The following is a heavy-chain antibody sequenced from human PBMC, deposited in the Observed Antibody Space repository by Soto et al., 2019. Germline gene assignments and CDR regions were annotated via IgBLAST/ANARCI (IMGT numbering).Heavy chain of an antibody. V-gene: IGHV3-23*01. J-gene: IGHJ5*01. CDR1: RFTSSDFA. Sequence: DVQLLESGGGLVQPGGSLTLSCAASRFTSSDFAMSWVRQAPGKGLEWVSSIGGGGTDTYYADSVKGRFTISRDNSKNTLYLQMDRLRDEDTAVYYCAKDAVPYNGKWDWFDSWGQGTLVIVSS. CDR3: AKDAVPYNGKWDWFDS. CDR2: IGGGGTDT. D-gene: IGHD1-20*01.